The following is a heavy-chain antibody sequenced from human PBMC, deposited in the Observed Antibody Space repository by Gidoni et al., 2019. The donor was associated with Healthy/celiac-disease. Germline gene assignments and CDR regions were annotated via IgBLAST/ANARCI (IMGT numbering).Heavy chain of an antibody. V-gene: IGHV2-5*01. D-gene: IGHD3-3*01. CDR1: GFSLRTSRVG. J-gene: IGHJ6*02. Sequence: QITVKESGPTLVKPTQTLTLTCTFSGFSLRTSRVGVGWIRQPPGKALEWLALIYWNDDKRYSPSLKSRLTITKDTSKNQVVLTMTNMDPVDTATYYCAHAGRFLEWSRYYYYGMDVWGQGTTVTVSS. CDR3: AHAGRFLEWSRYYYYGMDV. CDR2: IYWNDDK.